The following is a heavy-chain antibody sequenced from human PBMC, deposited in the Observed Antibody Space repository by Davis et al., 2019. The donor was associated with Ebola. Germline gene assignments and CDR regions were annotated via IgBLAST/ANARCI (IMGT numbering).Heavy chain of an antibody. D-gene: IGHD3-3*01. CDR3: ARSVGFLEWLFRGFDY. V-gene: IGHV1-24*01. CDR1: GYTLTELS. CDR2: FDPEDGET. Sequence: AASVKVSCKVSGYTLTELSMHWVRQAPGKGLEWMGGFDPEDGETIYAQKFQGRVTMTEDTSTDTAYMELSSLRSEDTAVYYCARSVGFLEWLFRGFDYWGQGTLVTVSS. J-gene: IGHJ4*02.